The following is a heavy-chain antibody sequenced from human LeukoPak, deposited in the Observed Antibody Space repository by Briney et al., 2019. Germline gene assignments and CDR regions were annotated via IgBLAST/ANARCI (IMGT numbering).Heavy chain of an antibody. V-gene: IGHV1-69*13. J-gene: IGHJ6*03. CDR3: ATSEGVAAAGIYYYYYMDV. D-gene: IGHD6-13*01. Sequence: SVKVSCKASGGTFSIYAISWVRQAPGQGLEWMGGIIPIFGTAHYAQNFQGRVTITADESTSTAYMELSSLRSEDTAIYYCATSEGVAAAGIYYYYYMDVWGKGTTVSISS. CDR1: GGTFSIYA. CDR2: IIPIFGTA.